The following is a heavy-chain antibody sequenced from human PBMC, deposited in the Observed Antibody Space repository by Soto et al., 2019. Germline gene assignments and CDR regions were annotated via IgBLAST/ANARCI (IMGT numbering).Heavy chain of an antibody. J-gene: IGHJ5*02. CDR2: IRVGGGDT. CDR1: GFTFSSSA. Sequence: EVRLLESGGGLAQPGGSRRLSCAASGFTFSSSAMNWVRQAPGKGLEWVSSIRVGGGDTFYADSVRGRFTVSRDISRNTLYLQMNSLRAEDTAIYYCATCSVETVRNSGWCNWFDPWGQGTLVTVSS. V-gene: IGHV3-23*01. CDR3: ATCSVETVRNSGWCNWFDP. D-gene: IGHD6-19*01.